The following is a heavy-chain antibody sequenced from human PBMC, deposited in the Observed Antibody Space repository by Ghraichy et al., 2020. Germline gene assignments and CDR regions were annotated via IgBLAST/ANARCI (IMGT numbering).Heavy chain of an antibody. Sequence: SETLSLTCAVYGGSFSGYYWSWIRQPPGKGLEWIGEINHSGSTNYNPSLKSRVTISVDTSKNQFSLKLSSVTAADTAVYYCARVIVSGSFFDYWGQGTLVTVSS. CDR2: INHSGST. CDR3: ARVIVSGSFFDY. CDR1: GGSFSGYY. D-gene: IGHD1-26*01. J-gene: IGHJ4*02. V-gene: IGHV4-34*01.